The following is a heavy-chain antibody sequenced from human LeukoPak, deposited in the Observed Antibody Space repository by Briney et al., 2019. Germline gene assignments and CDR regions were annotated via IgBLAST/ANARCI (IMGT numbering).Heavy chain of an antibody. CDR3: ARDHGVGQAHSDFGDY. J-gene: IGHJ4*02. CDR2: INPNSGGT. V-gene: IGHV1-2*02. D-gene: IGHD3-3*01. CDR1: GYTFTGYY. Sequence: GAPVKVSCKASGYTFTGYYMHWVRQAPGQGLEWMGWINPNSGGTNYAQKFQGRVTMTRDTSISTAYMELSRLRSDDTAVYYCARDHGVGQAHSDFGDYWGQGTLVTVSS.